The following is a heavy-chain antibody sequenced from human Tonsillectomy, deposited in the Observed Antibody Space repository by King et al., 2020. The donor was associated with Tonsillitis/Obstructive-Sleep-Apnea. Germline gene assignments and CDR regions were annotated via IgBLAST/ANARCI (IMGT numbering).Heavy chain of an antibody. CDR1: GITFSSYA. D-gene: IGHD3-10*01. CDR3: AKAMVQGIIITIFDY. Sequence: VQLVESGGGLVQPGGSLRLSCAASGITFSSYAMSWVRQDPGKGLEGVPTISGGGGSTDYADSGKGRFTIPRDNSKNTLYLQMNSLRAEDTAVYYCAKAMVQGIIITIFDYWGQGTLVTVSS. J-gene: IGHJ4*02. V-gene: IGHV3-23*04. CDR2: ISGGGGST.